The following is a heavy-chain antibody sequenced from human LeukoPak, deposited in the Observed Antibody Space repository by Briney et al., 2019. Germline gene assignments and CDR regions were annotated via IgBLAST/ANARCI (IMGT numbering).Heavy chain of an antibody. CDR1: GFTFSSNG. V-gene: IGHV3-30*18. CDR3: AKDLSTKWSLDY. D-gene: IGHD2-2*01. J-gene: IGHJ4*02. Sequence: GRSLRLSCAASGFTFSSNGMHWVRQAPGKGLEWVAFISYDGSTTYYADSVRGRFTISRDNSKNTLYLQMNSRRAEDTTVYYCAKDLSTKWSLDYWGQGTLVTVSS. CDR2: ISYDGSTT.